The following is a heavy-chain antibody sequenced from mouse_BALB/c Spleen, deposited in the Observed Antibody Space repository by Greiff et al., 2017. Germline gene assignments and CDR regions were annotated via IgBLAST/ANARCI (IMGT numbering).Heavy chain of an antibody. Sequence: VQLQQSGAELVKPGASVKLSCKASGYTFTSYYMYWVKQRPGQGLEWIGEINPSNGGTNFNEKFKSKATLTVDKSSSTAYMQLSSLTSEDSAVYYCTRSVNYGSRKGGYWYFDVWGAGTTVTVSS. J-gene: IGHJ1*01. D-gene: IGHD1-1*01. V-gene: IGHV1S81*02. CDR2: INPSNGGT. CDR1: GYTFTSYY. CDR3: TRSVNYGSRKGGYWYFDV.